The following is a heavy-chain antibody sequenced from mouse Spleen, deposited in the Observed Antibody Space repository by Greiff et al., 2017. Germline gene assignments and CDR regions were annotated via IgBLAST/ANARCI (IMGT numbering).Heavy chain of an antibody. CDR2: INYDGSST. D-gene: IGHD1-1*01. Sequence: EVMLVESEGGLVQPGSSMKLSCTASGFTFSDYYMAWVRQVPEKGLEWVANINYDGSSTYYLDSLKSRFIISRDNAKNILYLQMSSLKSEDTATYYCARDRGYGSDYAMDYWGQGTSVTVSS. V-gene: IGHV5-16*01. CDR1: GFTFSDYY. CDR3: ARDRGYGSDYAMDY. J-gene: IGHJ4*01.